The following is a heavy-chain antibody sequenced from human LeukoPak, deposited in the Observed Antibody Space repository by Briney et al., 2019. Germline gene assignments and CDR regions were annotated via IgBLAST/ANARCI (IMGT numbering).Heavy chain of an antibody. D-gene: IGHD4-17*01. CDR1: GFTFSSHS. J-gene: IGHJ4*02. CDR3: ASLMTTVYYFDY. V-gene: IGHV3-48*02. CDR2: ISSSSSTI. Sequence: QPGGSLRVPCAASGFTFSSHSMNWVRQAPGKGLEWISYISSSSSTIYYADSVKGRFTISRDNAKNSLYLQMSSLRDEDTAVYYCASLMTTVYYFDYWGQGTLVTVSS.